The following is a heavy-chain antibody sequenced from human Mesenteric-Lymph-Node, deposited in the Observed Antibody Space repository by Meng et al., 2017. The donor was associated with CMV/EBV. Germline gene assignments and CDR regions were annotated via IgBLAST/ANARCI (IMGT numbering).Heavy chain of an antibody. D-gene: IGHD2-21*01. Sequence: GESLKISCAASGFTFSSYEMKWVRQAPGRGLEWLSYISSSSSIIYYADSVKGRFTISRDDAKNSLYLQMNSLRAEDTAVYYCARGTCGRDCFLGNYWGQGTLVTVSS. J-gene: IGHJ4*02. CDR1: GFTFSSYE. V-gene: IGHV3-48*03. CDR3: ARGTCGRDCFLGNY. CDR2: ISSSSSII.